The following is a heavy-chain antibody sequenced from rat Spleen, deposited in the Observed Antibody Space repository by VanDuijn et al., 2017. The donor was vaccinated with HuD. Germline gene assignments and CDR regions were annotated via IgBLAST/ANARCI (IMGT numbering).Heavy chain of an antibody. CDR1: GFSLHSCG. V-gene: IGHV2S8*01. D-gene: IGHD1-12*02. J-gene: IGHJ4*01. CDR3: ARDVANYYGGTYGVMAA. Sequence: QVPLKESGPGLVQPSRTLSLSCTLSGFSLHSCGLSWVRPPPGKGLEWIAAIWSGGSTYYNSALKSRLSISRDTSKSQVLLKMNSLQTEDTAMYFCARDVANYYGGTYGVMAAWGQGASVTVSS. CDR2: IWSGGST.